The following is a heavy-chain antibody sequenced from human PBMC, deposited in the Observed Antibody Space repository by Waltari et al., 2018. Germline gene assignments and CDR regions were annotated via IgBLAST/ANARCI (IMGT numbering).Heavy chain of an antibody. CDR2: IYGSSGST. D-gene: IGHD2-2*01. CDR1: GGSFSSYW. J-gene: IGHJ4*02. Sequence: QVQLQESGPGLVKPSETLSLTCAVSGGSFSSYWWGWIRQPPGKGLEWIGSIYGSSGSTEYNPSLKSRVTISRDTSKNQFSLKLSSVTAADTAVYYCAGILEYCSSTYCSSFDYWGQGVLVTVSS. CDR3: AGILEYCSSTYCSSFDY. V-gene: IGHV4-39*07.